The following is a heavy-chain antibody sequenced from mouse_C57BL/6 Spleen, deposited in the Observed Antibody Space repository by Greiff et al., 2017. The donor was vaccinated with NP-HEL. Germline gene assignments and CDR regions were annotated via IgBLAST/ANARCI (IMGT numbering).Heavy chain of an antibody. Sequence: QVQLQQPGAELVMPGASVKLSCKASGYTFTSYWMHWVKQRPGQGLEWIGEIDPSDSYTNYNQKFKGKSTLTVDKSSSTAYMQLSSLTSEDSAVYYCARWDYSKFAYWGQGTLVTVSA. CDR2: IDPSDSYT. CDR3: ARWDYSKFAY. CDR1: GYTFTSYW. D-gene: IGHD2-5*01. V-gene: IGHV1-69*01. J-gene: IGHJ3*01.